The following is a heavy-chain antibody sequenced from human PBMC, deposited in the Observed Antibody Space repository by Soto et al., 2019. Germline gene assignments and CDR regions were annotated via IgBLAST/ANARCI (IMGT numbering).Heavy chain of an antibody. V-gene: IGHV5-51*01. D-gene: IGHD6-13*01. Sequence: GGSLKNSCKGSGYSLSHYLIGLVRHRPGKGLEWMGIIYPGDSDTRYSPSFQGQVTISADKPISTAYLQGSSFKASDPAIYYGARRTASNWYFDLWGQGTLVTVSS. CDR3: ARRTASNWYFDL. CDR1: GYSLSHYL. CDR2: IYPGDSDT. J-gene: IGHJ4*02.